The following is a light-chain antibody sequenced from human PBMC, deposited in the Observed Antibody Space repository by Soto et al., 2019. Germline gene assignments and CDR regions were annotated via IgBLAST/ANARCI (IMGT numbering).Light chain of an antibody. J-gene: IGLJ1*01. CDR1: SSNIGTNT. CDR2: TNG. Sequence: QSVLTQPPSASGTPGQRVTISCSGSSSNIGTNTVNWYQVLPGKAPKLLIYTNGQRPSGVPDRFSGSKSANTASLTVSGLQPEDEADYYCSSYAGTNNLLYVFGTGTKVTVL. V-gene: IGLV1-44*01. CDR3: SSYAGTNNLLYV.